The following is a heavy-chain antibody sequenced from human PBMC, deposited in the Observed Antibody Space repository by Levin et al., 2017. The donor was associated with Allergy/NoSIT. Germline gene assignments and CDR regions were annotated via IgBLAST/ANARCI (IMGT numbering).Heavy chain of an antibody. Sequence: GGSLRLSCAASGFTFSSYGMSWGRKAPGKGLGGLANIKQYGSDKYYVDSVKGRFTFSRDNAKNSLYLQMNSLRAEDTAVYYCARVNPSYDAFDIWGQGTMVTVSS. CDR3: ARVNPSYDAFDI. CDR2: IKQYGSDK. V-gene: IGHV3-7*01. CDR1: GFTFSSYG. J-gene: IGHJ3*02.